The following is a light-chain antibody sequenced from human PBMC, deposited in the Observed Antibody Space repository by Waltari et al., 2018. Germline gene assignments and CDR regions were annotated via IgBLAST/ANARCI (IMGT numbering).Light chain of an antibody. J-gene: IGKJ4*01. CDR2: DAY. CDR3: QQRSNWPLT. V-gene: IGKV3-11*01. Sequence: EIVLTQSPATLSLSPGESATLSCRASQSVSGYLAWYQQKPGQAPRLLIYDAYKRAPGIPARFSGSESGTDFTLTINSLEPEDLAVYYCQQRSNWPLTFGGGTRVEIK. CDR1: QSVSGY.